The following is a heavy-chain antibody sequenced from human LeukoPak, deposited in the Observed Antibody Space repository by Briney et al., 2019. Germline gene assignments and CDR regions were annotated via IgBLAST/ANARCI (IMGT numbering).Heavy chain of an antibody. CDR3: AKLKGYYDSSGPFDY. CDR2: ISGSGGST. Sequence: GGSLRLSCAASGFTFSDYSMNWVRQAPGKGLEWVSAISGSGGSTYYADSVKGRFTISRDNSKNTLYLQMNSLRAEDTAVYYCAKLKGYYDSSGPFDYWGQGTLVTVSS. CDR1: GFTFSDYS. D-gene: IGHD3-22*01. J-gene: IGHJ4*02. V-gene: IGHV3-23*01.